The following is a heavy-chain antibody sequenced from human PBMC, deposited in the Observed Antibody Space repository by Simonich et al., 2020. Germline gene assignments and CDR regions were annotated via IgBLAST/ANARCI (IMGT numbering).Heavy chain of an antibody. CDR3: ARASRGTWWYYYFDY. J-gene: IGHJ4*02. V-gene: IGHV1-18*01. Sequence: VQLVQSGAEVKKPGASVKVSCKASGYTFTSYGISWVRQAPGQGLEWMGRSNAYKSNTNYAQKLQGRVTMTTDTSTSTAYMELRSLRSDDTAVYYCARASRGTWWYYYFDYWGQGTLVTVSS. D-gene: IGHD2-15*01. CDR2: SNAYKSNT. CDR1: GYTFTSYG.